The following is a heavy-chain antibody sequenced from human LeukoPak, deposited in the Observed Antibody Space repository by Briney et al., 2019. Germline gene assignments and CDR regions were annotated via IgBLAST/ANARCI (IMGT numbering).Heavy chain of an antibody. V-gene: IGHV1-8*03. CDR1: GYTFTSYD. D-gene: IGHD6-19*01. J-gene: IGHJ4*02. Sequence: ASVKVSCKASGYTFTSYDINWVRQATGQGLEWMGWMNPNSGNTGYAQKFQGRVTITRNTSISTAYMELSSLRSEDTAAYYCARDSGYSSGWSIFDYWGQGTLVTVSS. CDR2: MNPNSGNT. CDR3: ARDSGYSSGWSIFDY.